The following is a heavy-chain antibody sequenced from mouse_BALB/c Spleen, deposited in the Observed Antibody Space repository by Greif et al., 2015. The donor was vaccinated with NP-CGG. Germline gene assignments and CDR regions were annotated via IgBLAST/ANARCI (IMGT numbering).Heavy chain of an antibody. CDR3: ARAPKGYCIFDY. Sequence: EVHLVESGGGLVKPGGSLKLSCAASGFTFSSYAMSWVRQSPEKRLEWVAEISSGGSYTYYPDTVTGRFTISRDNAKNTLYLEMSSLRSEDTAMYYCARAPKGYCIFDYWGQGTTLTVSS. CDR2: ISSGGSYT. J-gene: IGHJ2*01. D-gene: IGHD2-3*01. CDR1: GFTFSSYA. V-gene: IGHV5-9-4*01.